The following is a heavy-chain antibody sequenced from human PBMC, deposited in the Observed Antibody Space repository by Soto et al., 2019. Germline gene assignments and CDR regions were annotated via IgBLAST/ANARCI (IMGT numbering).Heavy chain of an antibody. Sequence: GGSLRLSCAASGFTFSSYSMNWVRQAPGKGLEWVSSISSSSSYIYSADSVKGRFTISRDNAKNSLYLQMNSLRAEDTAVYYCAREDYSNFDYWGQGTLVTVSS. CDR3: AREDYSNFDY. V-gene: IGHV3-21*01. J-gene: IGHJ4*02. D-gene: IGHD4-4*01. CDR1: GFTFSSYS. CDR2: ISSSSSYI.